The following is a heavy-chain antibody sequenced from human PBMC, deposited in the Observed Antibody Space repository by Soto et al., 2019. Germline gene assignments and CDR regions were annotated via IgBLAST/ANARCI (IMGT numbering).Heavy chain of an antibody. CDR2: MTISGHVT. CDR3: AKDPNGDFIGAFDM. J-gene: IGHJ3*02. Sequence: EAQWLESGGGLVQPGGSLSLSCAASGITFSDYAMTWVRQAPGKGLEWVSIMTISGHVTQYADTVRGRFTISRDNAKNTLYLQMNSLRVEDTARYYCAKDPNGDFIGAFDMWGPGTLVTVSS. D-gene: IGHD4-17*01. V-gene: IGHV3-23*01. CDR1: GITFSDYA.